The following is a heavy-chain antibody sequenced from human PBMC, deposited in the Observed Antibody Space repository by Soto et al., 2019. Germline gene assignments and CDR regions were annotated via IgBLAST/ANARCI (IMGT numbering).Heavy chain of an antibody. D-gene: IGHD7-27*01. CDR1: GFTFSSYA. CDR3: AKDRNGDFDY. J-gene: IGHJ4*02. V-gene: IGHV3-23*01. Sequence: GESLKISCAASGFTFSSYAMSWVRQAPGKGLEWVSAISGSGGSTYYADSVKGRFTISRDNSKNTLYLQMNSLRAEDTAVYYCAKDRNGDFDYWGQGTLVTVSS. CDR2: ISGSGGST.